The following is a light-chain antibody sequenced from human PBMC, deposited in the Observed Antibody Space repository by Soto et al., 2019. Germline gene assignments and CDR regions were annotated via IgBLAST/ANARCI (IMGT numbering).Light chain of an antibody. Sequence: QSALTQPASVSGSPGQSITISCTGTSSDVGAYNYVSWYQQHPGKAPKLMIYEVSNRPSGVSNRFSGSKSGNTASLTISGLQAEDEADYYCSSYTSSSTVVFGGVTKLTVL. J-gene: IGLJ2*01. CDR3: SSYTSSSTVV. CDR1: SSDVGAYNY. CDR2: EVS. V-gene: IGLV2-14*01.